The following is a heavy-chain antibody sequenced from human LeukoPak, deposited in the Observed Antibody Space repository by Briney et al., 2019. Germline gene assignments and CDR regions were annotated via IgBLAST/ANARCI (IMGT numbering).Heavy chain of an antibody. CDR1: GFTFGSYW. CDR2: IKQDGSDK. J-gene: IGHJ3*02. D-gene: IGHD3-22*01. Sequence: GGSLRLSCAASGFTFGSYWMSWVRQAPGKGLEWVANIKQDGSDKYYLDSVKGRFTISRDNDKNSLYMQMNSLRAEDTAVYYCARKDSRGYMAFDIWGQGTMVTVSS. V-gene: IGHV3-7*01. CDR3: ARKDSRGYMAFDI.